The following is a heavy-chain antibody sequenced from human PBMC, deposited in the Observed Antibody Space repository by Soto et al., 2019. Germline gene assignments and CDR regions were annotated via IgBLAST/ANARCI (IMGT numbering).Heavy chain of an antibody. J-gene: IGHJ4*02. CDR2: ISAYNGNT. Sequence: ASVKVSCKASGYTFTSYGISWVRQAPGQGLEWMGWISAYNGNTNYAQKLQGRVTMTTDTSTSTAYMELRSLRSDDTAVYYCVRDDIVVVPAAMAFDYWGQGTLVTVSS. CDR3: VRDDIVVVPAAMAFDY. V-gene: IGHV1-18*01. CDR1: GYTFTSYG. D-gene: IGHD2-2*01.